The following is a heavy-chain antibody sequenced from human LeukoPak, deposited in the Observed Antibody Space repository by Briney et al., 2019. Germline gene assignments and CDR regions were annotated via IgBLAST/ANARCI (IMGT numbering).Heavy chain of an antibody. J-gene: IGHJ4*02. CDR1: GGSISSSSYY. V-gene: IGHV4-39*07. CDR2: IYYSGST. CDR3: ARGNIVVVPAQYYFDY. D-gene: IGHD2-2*01. Sequence: SETLSLTCTVSGGSISSSSYYWGWIRQPPGKGLEWIGSIYYSGSTYYNPSLKSRVTISVDTSKNQFSLKLSSVTAADTAVYYCARGNIVVVPAQYYFDYWGQGTLVTVSS.